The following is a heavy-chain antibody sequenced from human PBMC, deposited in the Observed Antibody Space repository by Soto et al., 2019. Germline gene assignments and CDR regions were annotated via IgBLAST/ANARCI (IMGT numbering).Heavy chain of an antibody. V-gene: IGHV3-23*01. CDR1: GFIFSNYI. J-gene: IGHJ4*02. CDR2: VMGNGGCT. CDR3: ARTNSSGFYFDY. Sequence: PGGSLRLSCAASGFIFSNYIMAWVRQAPGKGLEWVARVMGNGGCTYYADSVKGRFTISRDNSKNTLYLQMNSLRAEDTAVYYCARTNSSGFYFDYWGQGTLVTVSS. D-gene: IGHD6-19*01.